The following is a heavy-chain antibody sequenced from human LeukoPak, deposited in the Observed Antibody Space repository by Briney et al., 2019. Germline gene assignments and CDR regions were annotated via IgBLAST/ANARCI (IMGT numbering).Heavy chain of an antibody. CDR3: AKSGGYGLIDY. V-gene: IGHV4-39*01. D-gene: IGHD1-26*01. CDR1: GVSISSSYYY. J-gene: IGHJ4*01. CDR2: IYYSGST. Sequence: SETLSLTCIVSGVSISSSYYYWGWIRQPPGKGLEWIGSIYYSGSTYYNSSLKSRVTISIDTSKNQVSLNLTSMTAADTAVYYCAKSGGYGLIDYWGQGTLVTDSS.